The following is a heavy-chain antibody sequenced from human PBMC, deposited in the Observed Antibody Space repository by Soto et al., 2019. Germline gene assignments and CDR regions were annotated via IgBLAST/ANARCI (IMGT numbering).Heavy chain of an antibody. Sequence: GASVKVSCKASGGTFRNYIISWVRQAPGQGLEWMGGIKPIFGIGNYAQQFQGRVTITADESTSTAYMELSSLRSEDTAVYYCARGSGYYYWDDYWGQGTLVTVSS. J-gene: IGHJ4*02. V-gene: IGHV1-69*13. CDR1: GGTFRNYI. CDR3: ARGSGYYYWDDY. D-gene: IGHD3-22*01. CDR2: IKPIFGIG.